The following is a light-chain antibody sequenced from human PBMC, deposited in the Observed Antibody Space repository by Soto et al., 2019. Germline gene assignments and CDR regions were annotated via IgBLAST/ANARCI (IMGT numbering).Light chain of an antibody. J-gene: IGKJ1*01. CDR2: AAS. Sequence: DIQLTQSPSFLSASVGARVTITCRASQGISSYLAWYQQKPGKAPKLMXYAASTLQSGVPSRFSGSGSGTELTLTISSLQTEDFATYYCQQLNSYPRNTFGQGTKVDIK. CDR3: QQLNSYPRNT. V-gene: IGKV1-9*01. CDR1: QGISSY.